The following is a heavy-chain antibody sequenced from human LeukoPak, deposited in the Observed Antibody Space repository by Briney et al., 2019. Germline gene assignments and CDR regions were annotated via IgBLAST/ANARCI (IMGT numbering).Heavy chain of an antibody. CDR1: GFTFSSYG. V-gene: IGHV3-30*02. Sequence: GGSLRLSCAASGFTFSSYGMHWVRQAPRKGREGVSYIQYDGSNEQYADAVKGRFSISRDSSKNILYLQMNSMRAEDTAVYYCAKDRCSNGIGCYYYYMDVWGKGTTVTISS. D-gene: IGHD2-8*01. J-gene: IGHJ6*03. CDR3: AKDRCSNGIGCYYYYMDV. CDR2: IQYDGSNE.